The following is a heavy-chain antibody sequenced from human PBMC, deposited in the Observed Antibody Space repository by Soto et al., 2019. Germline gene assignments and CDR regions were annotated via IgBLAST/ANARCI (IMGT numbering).Heavy chain of an antibody. CDR1: GFTFSSYA. CDR3: AKDLGVSTVTMECDAFDI. D-gene: IGHD4-4*01. V-gene: IGHV3-23*01. J-gene: IGHJ3*02. CDR2: ISGSGGST. Sequence: GGSLRLSCAASGFTFSSYAMSWVHQAPGKGLEWVSAISGSGGSTYYADSVKGRFTISRDNSKNTLYLQMNSLRAEDTAVYYCAKDLGVSTVTMECDAFDIWGQGTMVTVSS.